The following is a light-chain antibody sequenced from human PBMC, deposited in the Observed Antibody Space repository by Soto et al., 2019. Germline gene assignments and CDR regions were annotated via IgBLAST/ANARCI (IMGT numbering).Light chain of an antibody. CDR1: SSNIGSNY. CDR2: RNN. Sequence: QSVLTQPHSASGTPEQGVTISCSGSSSNIGSNYVYWYQQLPGTAPKLLIYRNNQRPSGVPDRFSGSKSGTSASLAISGLRSEDEADYYCATWDDSLSGEVIFGGGTKVTVL. CDR3: ATWDDSLSGEVI. J-gene: IGLJ2*01. V-gene: IGLV1-47*01.